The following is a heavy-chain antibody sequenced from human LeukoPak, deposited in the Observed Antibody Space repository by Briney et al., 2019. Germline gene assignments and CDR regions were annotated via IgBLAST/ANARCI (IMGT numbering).Heavy chain of an antibody. CDR2: INPNSGGT. J-gene: IGHJ3*02. V-gene: IGHV1-2*05. CDR3: ATSLEMATIREDDAFDI. D-gene: IGHD5-24*01. CDR1: GYTFTGYY. Sequence: ASVKVSCKASGYTFTGYYMHWVRQAPGQGLEWMGRINPNSGGTNYAQKFQGRVTMTRDTSISTAYMELSRLRSDDTGVYYCATSLEMATIREDDAFDIWGQGTMVTVSS.